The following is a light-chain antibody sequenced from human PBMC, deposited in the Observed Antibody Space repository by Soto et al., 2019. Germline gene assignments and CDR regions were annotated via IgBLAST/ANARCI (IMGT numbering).Light chain of an antibody. V-gene: IGKV3-20*01. CDR3: QQYGSSPPWT. Sequence: EFVLTQSPGTLSLSPGDTATLSCRASQSVRSTNLAWYQQKPGQAPRLLIYGTSSRATGVPDRFSGSGSGTDFTLTISRLEPEDFAVYYCQQYGSSPPWTFGLGSMVDVK. CDR1: QSVRSTN. CDR2: GTS. J-gene: IGKJ1*01.